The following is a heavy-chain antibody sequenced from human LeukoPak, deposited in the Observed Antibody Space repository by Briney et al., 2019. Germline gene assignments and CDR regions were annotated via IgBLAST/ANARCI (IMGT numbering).Heavy chain of an antibody. CDR1: GYTFTSYY. Sequence: ASVKVSCTASGYTFTSYYMHWVRQAPGQGLEWMGIINPSGGSTSYAQKFQGRVTMTRDTSTSTVYMELSSLRSDDTAVYYCGRDYHLGGIDVWGQGTTVTVSS. CDR3: GRDYHLGGIDV. J-gene: IGHJ6*02. D-gene: IGHD3-3*02. CDR2: INPSGGST. V-gene: IGHV1-46*01.